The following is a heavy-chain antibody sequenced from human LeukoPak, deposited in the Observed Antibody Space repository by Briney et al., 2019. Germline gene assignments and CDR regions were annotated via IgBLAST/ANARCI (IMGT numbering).Heavy chain of an antibody. D-gene: IGHD1-26*01. J-gene: IGHJ4*02. CDR3: ARQWVVGATIVDY. Sequence: SETLSLTCTVSGDSISSSNYYWGWIRQPPGKGLEWIGSIYYSGITYYSPSLKSRVTISVDTSKNQFSLKLSSVTAADTAVHYCARQWVVGATIVDYWGQGTLVTVSS. CDR2: IYYSGIT. V-gene: IGHV4-39*01. CDR1: GDSISSSNYY.